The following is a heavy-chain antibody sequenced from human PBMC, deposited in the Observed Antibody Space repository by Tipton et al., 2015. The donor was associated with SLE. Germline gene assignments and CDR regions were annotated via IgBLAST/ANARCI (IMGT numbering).Heavy chain of an antibody. CDR2: IRGSGDTT. CDR1: GFTFSSYA. Sequence: SLRLSCAASGFTFSSYAMTWIRQAPGKGLEWVASIRGSGDTTYYAESVKGRFTISRDNSKNTLYVQMNNLRAEDTAVYYCARGQWEQVDYWGQGTLVTVSS. CDR3: ARGQWEQVDY. J-gene: IGHJ4*02. V-gene: IGHV3-23*01. D-gene: IGHD1-26*01.